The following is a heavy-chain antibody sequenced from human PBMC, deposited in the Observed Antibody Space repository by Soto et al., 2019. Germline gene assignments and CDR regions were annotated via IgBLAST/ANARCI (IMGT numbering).Heavy chain of an antibody. Sequence: GGSLRLSCAASGFTFSSYGMHWVRQAPGKGLEWVAVIWYDGSNKYYADSVKGRFTISRDNSKNTLYLQMNSLRAEDTAVYYCAREDDDYGSGSYYFNYWGQGTLVTVSS. V-gene: IGHV3-33*01. J-gene: IGHJ4*02. CDR3: AREDDDYGSGSYYFNY. D-gene: IGHD3-10*01. CDR1: GFTFSSYG. CDR2: IWYDGSNK.